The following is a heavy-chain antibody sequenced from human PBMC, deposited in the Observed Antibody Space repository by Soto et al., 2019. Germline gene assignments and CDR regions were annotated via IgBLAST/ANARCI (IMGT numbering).Heavy chain of an antibody. D-gene: IGHD5-18*01. CDR2: IYYSGIT. V-gene: IGHV4-31*03. Sequence: SETLSLTCTVSGGSISSGGYYWSWIRQHPGKGLEWIGHIYYSGITYYNPSLKSRVTISVDTSKNQFSLKLSSVTAADTAVYYCARAGYSHGRNWFDPWGQGTMVTVSS. CDR1: GGSISSGGYY. CDR3: ARAGYSHGRNWFDP. J-gene: IGHJ5*02.